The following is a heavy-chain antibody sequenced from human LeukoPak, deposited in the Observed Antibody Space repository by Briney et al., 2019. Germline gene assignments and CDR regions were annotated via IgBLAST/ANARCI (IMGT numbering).Heavy chain of an antibody. CDR2: IYHSGST. Sequence: SQTLSLTCTVSGGSISSGGYYWSWIRQPPGKGLEWIGYIYHSGSTYYNPSLKSRVTISVDRSKNQFSLKLSSVTAADTAVYYCASPPYCTNGVCHDYWGQGTLVTVSS. CDR1: GGSISSGGYY. D-gene: IGHD2-8*01. V-gene: IGHV4-30-2*01. CDR3: ASPPYCTNGVCHDY. J-gene: IGHJ4*02.